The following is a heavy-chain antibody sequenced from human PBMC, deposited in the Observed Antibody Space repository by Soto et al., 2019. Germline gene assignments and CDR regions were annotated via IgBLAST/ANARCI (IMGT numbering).Heavy chain of an antibody. CDR2: IFYSGRSGST. V-gene: IGHV4-59*01. J-gene: IGHJ5*02. D-gene: IGHD2-21*02. CDR1: GGSISSYY. Sequence: SETLSLTCSVSGGSISSYYWSWIRQPPGKGLEWIGYIFYSGRSGSTNYNPSLKSRVTISVDTSKNQFSLRLSSVTAADTAVYYCARTALGWFDPWGQGTLVTVSS. CDR3: ARTALGWFDP.